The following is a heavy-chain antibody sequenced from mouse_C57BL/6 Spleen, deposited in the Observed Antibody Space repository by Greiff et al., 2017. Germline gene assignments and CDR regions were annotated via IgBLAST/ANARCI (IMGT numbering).Heavy chain of an antibody. J-gene: IGHJ3*01. V-gene: IGHV1-81*01. CDR2: IYPRSGNT. Sequence: QVQLKESGAELARPGASVKLSCKASGYTFTSYGISWVKQRTGQGLEWIGEIYPRSGNTYYNEKFKGKATLTADKSSSTAYMELRSLTSEDSAVXFCARGGYDYPAYWGQGTLVTVSA. D-gene: IGHD2-4*01. CDR1: GYTFTSYG. CDR3: ARGGYDYPAY.